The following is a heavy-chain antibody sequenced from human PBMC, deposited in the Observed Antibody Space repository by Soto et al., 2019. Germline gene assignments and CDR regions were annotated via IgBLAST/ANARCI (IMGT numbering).Heavy chain of an antibody. CDR1: GGPIRSYNW. V-gene: IGHV4-4*02. D-gene: IGHD2-2*01. CDR3: ARMPYSYCAMDV. J-gene: IGHJ6*02. CDR2: IHHDGGT. Sequence: QVQLQESGPGLVEPAGTLSLTCAVSGGPIRSYNWWSWVRQPPGKGLEWIGEIHHDGGTNYNTSLXGXXTLSVDNAKNHLSLNLNSVTAADAAIYYCARMPYSYCAMDVWGQGTTVTVSS.